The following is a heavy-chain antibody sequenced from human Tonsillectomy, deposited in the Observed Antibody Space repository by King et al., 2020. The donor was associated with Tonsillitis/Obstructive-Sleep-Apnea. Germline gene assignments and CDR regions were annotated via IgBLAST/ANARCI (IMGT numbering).Heavy chain of an antibody. CDR3: ARDRTVLDYYYYGMDV. CDR2: IYYSGST. Sequence: QLQESGPGLVKPSETLSLTCTVSGGSISSDYWSWIRQPPGKGLEWIGYIYYSGSTNYNPSLKSRVTISVDTSKNQFSLKLSSVTAADTAVYYCARDRTVLDYYYYGMDVWGQGTTVTVSS. J-gene: IGHJ6*02. D-gene: IGHD3-3*01. V-gene: IGHV4-59*01. CDR1: GGSISSDY.